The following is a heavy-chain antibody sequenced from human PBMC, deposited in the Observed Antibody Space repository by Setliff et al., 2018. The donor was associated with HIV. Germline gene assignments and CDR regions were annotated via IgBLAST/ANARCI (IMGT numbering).Heavy chain of an antibody. CDR3: ARDRGKSGGVLPGWFDS. CDR2: ISSSGNTI. Sequence: PGGSLRLSCAASGFTFRSYEMNWVRQAPGKGLEWHSYISSSGNTIYYTDTLKGRFTISRANARSSLYLEMNSLRAEDTAVYYCARDRGKSGGVLPGWFDSWGQGTLVTVSS. D-gene: IGHD2-15*01. CDR1: GFTFRSYE. V-gene: IGHV3-48*03. J-gene: IGHJ5*01.